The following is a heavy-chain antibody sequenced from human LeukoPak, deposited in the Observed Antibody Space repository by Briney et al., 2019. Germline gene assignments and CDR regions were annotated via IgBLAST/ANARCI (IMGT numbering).Heavy chain of an antibody. Sequence: ASVKVSCRASGYTFTGYYLHWVQQAPGQGLEWMGWIYPNSGGTYYAQKFQGRVTMTRDTSISSTSMELSGLTSDDTAVYYCARQSCGGDCYDYWGQGTLVTVSS. CDR3: ARQSCGGDCYDY. CDR2: IYPNSGGT. D-gene: IGHD2-21*02. J-gene: IGHJ4*02. V-gene: IGHV1-2*02. CDR1: GYTFTGYY.